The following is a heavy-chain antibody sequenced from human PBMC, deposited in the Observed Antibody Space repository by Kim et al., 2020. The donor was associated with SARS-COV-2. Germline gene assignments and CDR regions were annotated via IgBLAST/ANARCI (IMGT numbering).Heavy chain of an antibody. CDR2: ILPSSGDT. J-gene: IGHJ3*01. D-gene: IGHD3-16*01. Sequence: ASVKVSCKTSGYVVTAHYMHWVRQAPGQGPEWFGWILPSSGDTDYAENFLGRVTMTRDMSITTFYMKLNRLTSDDTAMYYCARDKDGAQGCAFGAWGQETLVT. V-gene: IGHV1-2*02. CDR3: ARDKDGAQGCAFGA. CDR1: GYVVTAHY.